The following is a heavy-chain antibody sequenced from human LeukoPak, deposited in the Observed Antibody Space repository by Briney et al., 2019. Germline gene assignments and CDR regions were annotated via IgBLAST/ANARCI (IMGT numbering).Heavy chain of an antibody. Sequence: PSETLSLTCTVSGGSISNYYWSWIRQPPGKGLEWIGYIYYSGSTKYNPSLKSRVTISVDTSKNQFSLRLSSVTAADTAVYYCARDWGVSARPGCMDVWGKGTTVTVSS. J-gene: IGHJ6*03. CDR1: GGSISNYY. CDR2: IYYSGST. CDR3: ARDWGVSARPGCMDV. D-gene: IGHD6-6*01. V-gene: IGHV4-59*01.